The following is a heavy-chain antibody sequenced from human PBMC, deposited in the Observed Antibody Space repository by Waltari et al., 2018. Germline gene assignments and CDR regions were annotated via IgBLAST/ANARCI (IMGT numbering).Heavy chain of an antibody. CDR1: GYSFPDYY. Sequence: EVQLVQSGADVKKPGATVKISCKASGYSFPDYYIHWVKQAPGKGLEWMGHVAPGDGETVFAESFQGRLTMTADTSIDTAYMELSRLRFDDTAVYYCATRLSILAFDVWGQGTVVTVSS. J-gene: IGHJ3*01. V-gene: IGHV1-69-2*01. D-gene: IGHD3-9*01. CDR3: ATRLSILAFDV. CDR2: VAPGDGET.